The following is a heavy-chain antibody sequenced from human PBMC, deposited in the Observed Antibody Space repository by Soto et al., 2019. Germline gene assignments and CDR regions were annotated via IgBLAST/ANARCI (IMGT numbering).Heavy chain of an antibody. CDR3: VYRDFGDYFFQF. D-gene: IGHD4-17*01. J-gene: IGHJ4*02. Sequence: QITLKESGPTLVRPAQTLTLTCGFSGFSLSSYGMGVAWIRQPPGKALEWLALIYWDDNEVYSPSLKNRLTITKDTSKSQVVLTLATVDPVDTATYYCVYRDFGDYFFQFWGQGILVNVSS. CDR1: GFSLSSYGMG. CDR2: IYWDDNE. V-gene: IGHV2-5*02.